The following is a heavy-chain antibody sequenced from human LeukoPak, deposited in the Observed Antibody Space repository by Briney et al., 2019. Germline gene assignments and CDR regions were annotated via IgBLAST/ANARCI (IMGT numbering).Heavy chain of an antibody. CDR3: ARGPPPLGYCSGGSCYSMRNWFDP. CDR1: GGSFSGYY. CDR2: INHSGST. D-gene: IGHD2-15*01. J-gene: IGHJ5*02. V-gene: IGHV4-34*01. Sequence: PSETLSLTCAVYGGSFSGYYWSWIRQPPGKGLEWIGEINHSGSTNYNPSLKRRVTISVDTSKTQFSLKLSSVTAAHTAVYYCARGPPPLGYCSGGSCYSMRNWFDPWGQGTLVTVSS.